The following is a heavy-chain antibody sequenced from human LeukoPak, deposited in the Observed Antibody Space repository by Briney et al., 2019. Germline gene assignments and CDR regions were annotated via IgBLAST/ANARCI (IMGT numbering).Heavy chain of an antibody. CDR3: ASYVDTAMAFDY. D-gene: IGHD5-18*01. J-gene: IGHJ4*02. Sequence: GRSLRLSCAASGFTFSSYGMHWVRQAPGKGLEWVAVIWYDGSNKYYADSVKGRFTISRDNSKNTLYLQMNSLRAEDTAVYYCASYVDTAMAFDYWGQGTLVTVSS. CDR2: IWYDGSNK. CDR1: GFTFSSYG. V-gene: IGHV3-33*03.